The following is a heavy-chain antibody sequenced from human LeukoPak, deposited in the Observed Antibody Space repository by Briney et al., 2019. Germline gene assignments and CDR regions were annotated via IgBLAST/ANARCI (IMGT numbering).Heavy chain of an antibody. CDR1: GGSIGSTRYD. J-gene: IGHJ5*02. CDR3: AREAAGQWFDP. V-gene: IGHV4-39*02. CDR2: IYYSGST. D-gene: IGHD6-25*01. Sequence: SETLSLTCTVSGGSIGSTRYDWGWIRQPPGKGLEWIGSIYYSGSTYYYPSLKSRVTISVDTSKNQFSLKLTSVTAADTAVYYCAREAAGQWFDPWGQGTLVTVSS.